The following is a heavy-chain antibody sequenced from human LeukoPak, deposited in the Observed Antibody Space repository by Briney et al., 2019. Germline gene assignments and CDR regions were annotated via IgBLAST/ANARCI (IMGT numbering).Heavy chain of an antibody. D-gene: IGHD3-22*01. V-gene: IGHV3-33*01. CDR3: ARGRVDYYDSSGYSLGY. J-gene: IGHJ4*02. CDR1: GFTFSSYG. Sequence: PGGSLRLSCAASGFTFSSYGMHWVRQAPGKGLEWVAVIWYDGSNKYYADSVKGRFTISRGNSKNTLYLQMNSLRAEDTAVYYCARGRVDYYDSSGYSLGYWGQGTLVTVSS. CDR2: IWYDGSNK.